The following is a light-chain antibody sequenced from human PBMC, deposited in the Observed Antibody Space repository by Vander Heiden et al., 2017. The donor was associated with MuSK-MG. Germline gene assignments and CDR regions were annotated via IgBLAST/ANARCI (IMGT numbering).Light chain of an antibody. CDR1: KLGDKY. CDR2: QDS. Sequence: SYELTQPPSVSVSPGQTASITCSGDKLGDKYACWYQQKPGQSPVLVSYQDSKRPSGIPERVSGSNSGNNANLTISGTQAMDEADYDCQAWDSSTFVGFGGGTKLTVL. J-gene: IGLJ2*01. CDR3: QAWDSSTFVG. V-gene: IGLV3-1*01.